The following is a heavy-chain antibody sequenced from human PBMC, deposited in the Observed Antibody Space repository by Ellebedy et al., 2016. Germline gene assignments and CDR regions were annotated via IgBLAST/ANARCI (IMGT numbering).Heavy chain of an antibody. CDR3: AKWNGGWYAFEV. J-gene: IGHJ3*01. CDR1: GGSVSSDY. V-gene: IGHV4-59*02. Sequence: SETLSLTCSVSGGSVSSDYWNWIRRPPGKGLEWIGYVFHTGTTNYNPSLKSRVTMSADTSKSQFSLRLTSVTAADTAVYYCAKWNGGWYAFEVWGQGTMVTVSS. CDR2: VFHTGTT. D-gene: IGHD6-19*01.